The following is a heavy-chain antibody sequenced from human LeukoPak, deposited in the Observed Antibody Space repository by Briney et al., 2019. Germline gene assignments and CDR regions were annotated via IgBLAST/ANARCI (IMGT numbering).Heavy chain of an antibody. CDR3: ARDLGGYSYGSHFDY. J-gene: IGHJ4*02. CDR2: ITSDGSDI. V-gene: IGHV3-74*01. CDR1: GFTFSSYG. Sequence: GGSLRLSCAGSGFTFSSYGMHWVRQAPGKGLVWVSRITSDGSDIVYADSVKGRFTISRDNARNSLYLHMNSLRAEDTAVYYCARDLGGYSYGSHFDYWGQGTLVTVSS. D-gene: IGHD5-18*01.